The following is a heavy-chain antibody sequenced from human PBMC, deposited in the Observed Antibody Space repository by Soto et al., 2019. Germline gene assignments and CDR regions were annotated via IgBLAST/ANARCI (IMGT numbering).Heavy chain of an antibody. J-gene: IGHJ6*02. D-gene: IGHD6-13*01. Sequence: GGSLRLSCAASGFTFSSYAMSWVRQAPGKGLEWVSSISGSGDSTYYADSVKGRFTISRDNSKNTLYLQMNSLRAEDTAVYYCAKVRSSLYYYYNGMDVWGQGTTVTFSS. CDR2: ISGSGDST. V-gene: IGHV3-23*01. CDR1: GFTFSSYA. CDR3: AKVRSSLYYYYNGMDV.